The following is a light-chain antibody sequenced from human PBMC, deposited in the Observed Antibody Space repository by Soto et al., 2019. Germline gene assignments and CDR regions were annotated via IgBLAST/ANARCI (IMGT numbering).Light chain of an antibody. CDR2: GAS. CDR1: QSVSSSY. V-gene: IGKV3-20*01. J-gene: IGKJ2*01. Sequence: EIVLTQSPGTLPLSPGDRATLSCRASQSVSSSYLAWYQQKPGQAPRLLIYGASSRATGIPDRFSGSGSGTDFTLTISRLEPEDFAVYYCQQYGSSYTFGQGTKLEIK. CDR3: QQYGSSYT.